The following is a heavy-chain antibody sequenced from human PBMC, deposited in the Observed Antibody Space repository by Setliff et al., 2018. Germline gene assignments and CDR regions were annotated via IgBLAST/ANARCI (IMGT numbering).Heavy chain of an antibody. D-gene: IGHD1-20*01. Sequence: GGSLRLSCAASGFTFATYGMSWVRQAPGKGLEWVANIKQDGSEKNYVDSVKGRFTISRDNARNSLYLQMNSLRAEDTAVYYCARIAGTVANWGQGTLVTVSS. CDR1: GFTFATYG. J-gene: IGHJ4*02. CDR2: IKQDGSEK. CDR3: ARIAGTVAN. V-gene: IGHV3-7*01.